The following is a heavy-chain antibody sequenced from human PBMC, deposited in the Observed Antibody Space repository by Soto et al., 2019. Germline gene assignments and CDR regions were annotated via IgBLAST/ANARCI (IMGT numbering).Heavy chain of an antibody. CDR2: ISYDGSNK. Sequence: GGSLRLSCAASGFTFSSYAMHWVRQAPGKGLEWVAVISYDGSNKYYADSVKGRFTISRDNSKNTLYLQMNSLRAEDTAVYYCARSPNTDTAMVTLYFDYWGQGTLVTVSS. CDR1: GFTFSSYA. V-gene: IGHV3-30-3*01. CDR3: ARSPNTDTAMVTLYFDY. D-gene: IGHD5-18*01. J-gene: IGHJ4*02.